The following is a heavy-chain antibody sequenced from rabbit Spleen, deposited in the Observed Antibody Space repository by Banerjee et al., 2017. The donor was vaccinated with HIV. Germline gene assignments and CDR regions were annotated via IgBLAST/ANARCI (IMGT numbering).Heavy chain of an antibody. CDR2: IDAGSSGST. V-gene: IGHV1S45*01. J-gene: IGHJ4*01. CDR1: GIDFSGYYY. Sequence: QQQLAESGGGLVKPEGSLTLTCTASGIDFSGYYYMCWVRQAPGKGLEWIACIDAGSSGSTYYASWAKGRFPISKASSTTVTLQMTSLTAADTATYFCTRSVTNSIWTWYFDLWGPGTLVTVS. D-gene: IGHD1-1*01. CDR3: TRSVTNSIWTWYFDL.